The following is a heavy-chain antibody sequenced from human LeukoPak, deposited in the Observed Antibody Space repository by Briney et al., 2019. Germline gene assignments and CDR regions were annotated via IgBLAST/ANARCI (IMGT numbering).Heavy chain of an antibody. D-gene: IGHD4-17*01. V-gene: IGHV4-61*02. CDR3: ARDGTHDYGDYGAFDI. J-gene: IGHJ3*02. Sequence: PSQTLSLTCTVPGGSISSGSYYWSWIRQPAGKGLEWIGRIYTSGSTNYNPSLKSRVTISVDTSKNQFSLKLSSVTAADTAVYYCARDGTHDYGDYGAFDIWGQGTMVTVSS. CDR2: IYTSGST. CDR1: GGSISSGSYY.